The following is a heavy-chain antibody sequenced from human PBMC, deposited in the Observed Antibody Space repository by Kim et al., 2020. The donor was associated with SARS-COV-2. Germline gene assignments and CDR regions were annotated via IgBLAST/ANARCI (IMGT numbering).Heavy chain of an antibody. Sequence: SGPTLVNPTQTLTLTCTFSGFSLSTSGMCVSWIRQPPGKAPEWLARIDWDDDKYYSTSLKTRLTISKDTSKNQVVLTMTNMDPVDTATYYCARLEYSSSSGIFDYWGQGTLVTVSS. V-gene: IGHV2-70*11. CDR2: IDWDDDK. D-gene: IGHD6-6*01. CDR1: GFSLSTSGMC. J-gene: IGHJ4*02. CDR3: ARLEYSSSSGIFDY.